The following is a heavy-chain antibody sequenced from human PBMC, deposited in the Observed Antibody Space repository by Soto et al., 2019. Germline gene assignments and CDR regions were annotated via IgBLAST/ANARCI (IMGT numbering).Heavy chain of an antibody. CDR1: GGTFSSYA. J-gene: IGHJ6*02. CDR3: ARSQGSSTSLEIYYYYYYGMDV. D-gene: IGHD2-2*01. V-gene: IGHV1-69*01. CDR2: IIPISDTT. Sequence: QVQLVQSGAEVKKPGSSVKVSCKASGGTFSSYAISWVRQAPGQGLEWMGGIIPISDTTNYAQKFQGRVTIPAEESTSTAHMELSSLRSEDTAVYYCARSQGSSTSLEIYYYYYYGMDVWGQGTTVTVSS.